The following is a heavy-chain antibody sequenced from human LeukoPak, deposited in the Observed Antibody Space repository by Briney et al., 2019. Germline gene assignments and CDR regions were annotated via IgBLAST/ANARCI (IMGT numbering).Heavy chain of an antibody. CDR1: GFTFSSYE. D-gene: IGHD2-21*02. Sequence: GGSLRLPCAASGFTFSSYEMNWVRQAPGKGLEWVSYISSSGSTIYYADSVKGRFTISRDNAKNSLYLQMNSLRAEDTAVYYCARDGFVYCGGDCYSPNLFDYWGQGTLVTVSS. CDR3: ARDGFVYCGGDCYSPNLFDY. CDR2: ISSSGSTI. V-gene: IGHV3-48*03. J-gene: IGHJ4*02.